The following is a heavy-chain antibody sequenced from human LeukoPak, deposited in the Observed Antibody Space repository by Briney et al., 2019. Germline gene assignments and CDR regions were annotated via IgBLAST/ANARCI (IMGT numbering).Heavy chain of an antibody. CDR1: GGSISSYY. J-gene: IGHJ6*02. V-gene: IGHV4-59*01. CDR2: IYHSGST. D-gene: IGHD1-1*01. Sequence: SETLSLTCTVSGGSISSYYWSWIRQPPGKGLEWIGYIYHSGSTNYNPSLKSRVTISVDTSKNQFSLKLSSVTAADTAVYYCARAKGDSKRYYYYGMDVWGQGTTVTVSS. CDR3: ARAKGDSKRYYYYGMDV.